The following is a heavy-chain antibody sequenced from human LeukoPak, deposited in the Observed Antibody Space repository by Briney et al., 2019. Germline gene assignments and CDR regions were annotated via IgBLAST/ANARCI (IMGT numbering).Heavy chain of an antibody. D-gene: IGHD3-16*02. CDR3: GYTNNFSH. J-gene: IGHJ4*02. CDR2: IKHDGREK. Sequence: GGSLRLSCVASGLTFSGQWLNWVRQAPGQGLEGVANIKHDGREKYYVDSVKGRFTISRDDGQNSLSLHMNSVRAEDTAIYYCGYTNNFSHWGQGALVVVSA. V-gene: IGHV3-7*01. CDR1: GLTFSGQW.